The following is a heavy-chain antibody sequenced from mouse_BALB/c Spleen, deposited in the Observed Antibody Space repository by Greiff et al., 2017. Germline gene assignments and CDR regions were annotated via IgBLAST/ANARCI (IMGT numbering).Heavy chain of an antibody. CDR3: ASYGNYKGSAMDY. CDR1: GFSLTSYG. V-gene: IGHV2-5-1*01. CDR2: IWRGGST. D-gene: IGHD2-1*01. J-gene: IGHJ4*01. Sequence: QVQLKQSGPSLVQPSQSLSITCTVSGFSLTSYGVHWVRQSPGKGLEWLGVIWRGGSTAYNAAFMSSLSITKDNSKSQVFFKMNSLQADDTAIYYCASYGNYKGSAMDYGGQGTSVTVS.